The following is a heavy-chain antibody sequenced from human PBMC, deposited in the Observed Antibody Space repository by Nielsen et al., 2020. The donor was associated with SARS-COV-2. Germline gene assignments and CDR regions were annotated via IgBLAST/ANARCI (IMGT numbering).Heavy chain of an antibody. V-gene: IGHV3-30*04. CDR2: ISYDGSNK. J-gene: IGHJ6*02. CDR3: ARENGLEWLLYQYYYYGMDV. CDR1: GFTFSSYA. Sequence: GGSLRLSCAASGFTFSSYAMHWVRQAPGKGLEWVAVISYDGSNKYYADSVKGRFTISRDNSKNTLYLQMNSLRAEDTAVYYCARENGLEWLLYQYYYYGMDVWGQGTTVTVSS. D-gene: IGHD3-3*01.